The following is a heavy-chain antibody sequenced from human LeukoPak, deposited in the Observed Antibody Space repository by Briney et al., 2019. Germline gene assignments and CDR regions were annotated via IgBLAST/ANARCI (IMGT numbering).Heavy chain of an antibody. CDR2: INPNSGGT. J-gene: IGHJ4*02. V-gene: IGHV1-2*06. CDR1: GYTFTGYY. D-gene: IGHD4-11*01. CDR3: ARVRSTVTTGPFLDY. Sequence: ASVKVSYKASGYTFTGYYMHWVRQAPGQGLEWMGRINPNSGGTNYAQKFQGRVTMTRDTSISTAYMELSRLRSDDTAVYYCARVRSTVTTGPFLDYRGQGTLVTVSS.